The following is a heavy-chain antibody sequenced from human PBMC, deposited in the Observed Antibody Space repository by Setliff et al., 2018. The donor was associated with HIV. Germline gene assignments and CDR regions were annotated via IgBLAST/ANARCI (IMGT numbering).Heavy chain of an antibody. J-gene: IGHJ2*01. Sequence: GALRLSCAASGFTFSDYYMSWIRQAPGKGLEFISYISSRGSTIYYADSVKGRFTISRDNAKNSLYLQMNSLRAEETAVYYCARLRVVVVPAASWYFDLWGRGTLVTVSS. CDR2: ISSRGSTI. CDR1: GFTFSDYY. CDR3: ARLRVVVVPAASWYFDL. D-gene: IGHD2-2*01. V-gene: IGHV3-11*04.